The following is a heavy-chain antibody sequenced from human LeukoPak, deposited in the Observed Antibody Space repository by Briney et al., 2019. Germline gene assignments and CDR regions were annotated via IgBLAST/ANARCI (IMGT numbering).Heavy chain of an antibody. V-gene: IGHV3-9*03. J-gene: IGHJ6*03. D-gene: IGHD3-10*01. CDR1: GFTFDDYA. CDR3: AKDGGSYYYYMDV. Sequence: GGSLRLSCAASGFTFDDYAMHWVRQAPGKGLEWVSGITWNGGNIGYADSVKGRFTISRDNAKNSLYLQMNSLRAEDMALYYCAKDGGSYYYYMDVWGKGTTVTV. CDR2: ITWNGGNI.